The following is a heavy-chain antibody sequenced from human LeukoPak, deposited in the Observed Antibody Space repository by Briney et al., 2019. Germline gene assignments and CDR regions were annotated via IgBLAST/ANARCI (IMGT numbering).Heavy chain of an antibody. D-gene: IGHD2-8*01. Sequence: GGSLRLSCAASGFTFSSYGMHWVRQAPGKGLEWVAVISYDGSNKYYADSVKGRFIISRDNSKNTLYLQMNSLRAEDTAVYYCAKDRVVLMVYASYYFDYWGQGTLVTVSS. CDR2: ISYDGSNK. CDR1: GFTFSSYG. J-gene: IGHJ4*02. CDR3: AKDRVVLMVYASYYFDY. V-gene: IGHV3-30*18.